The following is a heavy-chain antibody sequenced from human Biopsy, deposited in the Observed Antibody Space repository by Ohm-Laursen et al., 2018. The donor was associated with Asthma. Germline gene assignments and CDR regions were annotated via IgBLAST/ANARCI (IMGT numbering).Heavy chain of an antibody. Sequence: SLRLSCTASGFTFDDHAMHWVRQVPGKGLEWVAGISGTSGTLGYADSVKGRFTISRDNAKNSLYLQMTSLSAEDSAVYYCARVDGVVEAATRLGGMDVWGPGTTVSVSS. V-gene: IGHV3-9*01. CDR1: GFTFDDHA. D-gene: IGHD2-15*01. J-gene: IGHJ6*02. CDR2: ISGTSGTL. CDR3: ARVDGVVEAATRLGGMDV.